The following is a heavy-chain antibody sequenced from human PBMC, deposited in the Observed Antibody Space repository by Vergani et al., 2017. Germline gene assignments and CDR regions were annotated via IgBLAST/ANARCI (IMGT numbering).Heavy chain of an antibody. Sequence: QVQLQEWGAGLLKTSETLSLTCGVSGGSFSAYYWSWIRQAPGMGLEWIGEVNHGGSTNYNPSLKSRVSISVDTSKNQFSLQLTSVTAADSALYFCASIARAPTLRNPPPDYWGQGILVTVSS. CDR3: ASIARAPTLRNPPPDY. J-gene: IGHJ4*02. D-gene: IGHD3-16*02. CDR1: GGSFSAYY. V-gene: IGHV4-34*01. CDR2: VNHGGST.